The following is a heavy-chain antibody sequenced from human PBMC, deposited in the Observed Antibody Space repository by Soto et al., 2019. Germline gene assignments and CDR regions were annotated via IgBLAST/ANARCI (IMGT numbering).Heavy chain of an antibody. CDR3: ARVSATVTIYYFDY. CDR1: GGSISSGGYY. CDR2: IYYSGST. J-gene: IGHJ4*02. D-gene: IGHD4-17*01. Sequence: SETLSLTCTVSGGSISSGGYYWSWIRQHPGKGLEWIGYIYYSGSTYYNPSLKSRVTISVDTSKNQFSLKLSSVTAADTAVYYCARVSATVTIYYFDYWGQGTLVTVYS. V-gene: IGHV4-31*03.